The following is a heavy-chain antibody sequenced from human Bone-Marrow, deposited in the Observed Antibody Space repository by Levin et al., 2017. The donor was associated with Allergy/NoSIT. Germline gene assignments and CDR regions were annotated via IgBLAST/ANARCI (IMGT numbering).Heavy chain of an antibody. CDR2: ISNSGST. V-gene: IGHV3-23*01. CDR3: AKEGLLHSSAWYFDF. D-gene: IGHD6-19*01. Sequence: GGSLRLSCAASGFGFSSYAMNWVRQAPGKGLEWLSSISNSGSTYTADSVRGRFTISRDNSRNTVYLQMNSLRPEDTAIYYCAKEGLLHSSAWYFDFWGQGTQVAVSS. CDR1: GFGFSSYA. J-gene: IGHJ4*02.